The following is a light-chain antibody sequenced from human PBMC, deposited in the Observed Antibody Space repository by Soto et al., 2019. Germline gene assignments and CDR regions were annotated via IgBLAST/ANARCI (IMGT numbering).Light chain of an antibody. V-gene: IGKV3-15*01. Sequence: EIVMTQSPATLSVSPGERATLSCRASQSVSSNLAWYQQKPGQAPRLLIYGASTRATGIPARFSRSGSGTEFTLTISSLQSEDFAVYYCQQYNNWRWTFGQGTKVEIK. J-gene: IGKJ1*01. CDR3: QQYNNWRWT. CDR2: GAS. CDR1: QSVSSN.